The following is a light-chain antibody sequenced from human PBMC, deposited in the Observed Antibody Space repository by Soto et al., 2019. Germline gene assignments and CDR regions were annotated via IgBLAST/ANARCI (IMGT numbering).Light chain of an antibody. J-gene: IGKJ5*01. CDR1: LSVSSD. V-gene: IGKV3-11*01. Sequence: EIVMTQSPATLSLSPGERATLSCRASLSVSSDLAWYRQKPGQAPRLLIYDASNRATGIPARFSGSGSGTDFTLTISSLEPEEFAVYYCQQSSNWPITFGQGTRLEIK. CDR2: DAS. CDR3: QQSSNWPIT.